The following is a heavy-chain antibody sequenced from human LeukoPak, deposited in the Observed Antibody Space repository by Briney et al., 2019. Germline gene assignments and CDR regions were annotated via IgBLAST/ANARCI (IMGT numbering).Heavy chain of an antibody. Sequence: SVKVSCKTSGGTFNNSAISWVLQAPGQGLQWLGGIMPLFGTAGYAQKFQGRVTITKDESTRTVYLELTSLTSDDTAVYYCARDVHGDYGSGWFDPWGQGTLVSVSS. V-gene: IGHV1-69*05. D-gene: IGHD4-17*01. J-gene: IGHJ5*02. CDR3: ARDVHGDYGSGWFDP. CDR2: IMPLFGTA. CDR1: GGTFNNSA.